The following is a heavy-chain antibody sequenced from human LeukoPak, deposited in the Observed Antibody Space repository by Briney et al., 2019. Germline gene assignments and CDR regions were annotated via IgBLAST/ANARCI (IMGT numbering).Heavy chain of an antibody. V-gene: IGHV3-23*01. D-gene: IGHD3-3*01. J-gene: IGHJ4*02. CDR3: AKDLGVSGPLVPYYFDY. CDR1: GGSISSGGYY. Sequence: PSETLSLTCTVSGGSISSGGYYWSWIRQHPGKGLEWVSAISGSGGSTYYADSVKGRFTISRDNSKNTLYLQMNSLRAEDTAVYYCAKDLGVSGPLVPYYFDYWGQGTLVTVSS. CDR2: ISGSGGST.